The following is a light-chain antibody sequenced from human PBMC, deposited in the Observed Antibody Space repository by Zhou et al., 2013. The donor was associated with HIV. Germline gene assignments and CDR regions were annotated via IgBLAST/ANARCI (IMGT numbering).Light chain of an antibody. CDR2: GAS. Sequence: EIVMTQSPATLSVSPGERATLSCRASQNIRSHLAWYQQKPGQAPRLLIYGASTRATGIPARFSGSGSGTEFTLTISSLQSEDFAVYYCHQYDNWGSFGGGTKGGD. CDR1: QNIRSH. J-gene: IGKJ4*01. V-gene: IGKV3-15*01. CDR3: HQYDNWGS.